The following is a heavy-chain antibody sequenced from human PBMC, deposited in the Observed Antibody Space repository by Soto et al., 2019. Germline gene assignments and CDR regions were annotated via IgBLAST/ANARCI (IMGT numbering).Heavy chain of an antibody. CDR3: ARDKLRITIFGVVTAFYYYYGMDV. J-gene: IGHJ6*02. V-gene: IGHV3-30-3*01. D-gene: IGHD3-3*01. CDR1: AFTFSSYA. CDR2: ISYNGSNN. Sequence: WGSLRLSSAASAFTFSSYAMHWVRQAPGKGLEWAGVISYNGSNNCFAGSVKGPFTTSRDNTKDTLYLPMNSLRAVSTAVYYCARDKLRITIFGVVTAFYYYYGMDVWRQGTTVTVSS.